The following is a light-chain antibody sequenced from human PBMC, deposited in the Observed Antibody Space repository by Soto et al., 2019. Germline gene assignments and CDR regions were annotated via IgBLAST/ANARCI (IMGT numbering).Light chain of an antibody. CDR2: DAS. V-gene: IGKV1-5*01. CDR3: QRYGNYSWT. Sequence: DIQLTQSPSTLSASVGDRVTITCRASQSIRYALAWYQQEPGKAPKVLVYDASILASGVASRFSGSGSGTEVPLTISGLRPDDFVEYYCQRYGNYSWTFGQGTKVEI. CDR1: QSIRYA. J-gene: IGKJ1*01.